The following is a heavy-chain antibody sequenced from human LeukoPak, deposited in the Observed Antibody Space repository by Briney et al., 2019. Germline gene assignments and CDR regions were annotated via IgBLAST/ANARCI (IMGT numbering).Heavy chain of an antibody. CDR3: ARASRYSGSTSCLDY. CDR1: GFTFSSYG. D-gene: IGHD2-2*01. Sequence: PGRSLRLSCAASGFTFSSYGMHWVRQAPGKGLEWVALPSYDGTTKYYADSVKGRFILSRDNSRDPLYLQMNSLRPEDTAIYYCARASRYSGSTSCLDYWGQGTLVTVSS. CDR2: PSYDGTTK. J-gene: IGHJ4*02. V-gene: IGHV3-30*03.